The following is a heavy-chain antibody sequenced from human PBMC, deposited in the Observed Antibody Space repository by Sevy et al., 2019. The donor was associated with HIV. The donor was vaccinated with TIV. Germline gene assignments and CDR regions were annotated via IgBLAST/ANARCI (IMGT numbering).Heavy chain of an antibody. V-gene: IGHV1-24*01. CDR1: GYTLTKLS. CDR3: ATVRLRYYSGSSSYQGDWFDP. CDR2: FDPQDDEI. J-gene: IGHJ5*02. Sequence: ASVKVSCKVSGYTLTKLSIHWVRQAPGKGLEWMGDFDPQDDEILYAQRFQGRLTMTEDTSTETAYMELSSLTSEDTAVYYCATVRLRYYSGSSSYQGDWFDPWGQGTLVTVSS. D-gene: IGHD2-15*01.